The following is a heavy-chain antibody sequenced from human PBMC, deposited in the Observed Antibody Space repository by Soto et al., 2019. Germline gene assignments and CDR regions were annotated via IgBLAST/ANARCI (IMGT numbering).Heavy chain of an antibody. CDR3: AKVVLVTATLHAFDI. CDR2: PSGSGGRT. CDR1: GLTFTSYA. D-gene: IGHD2-15*01. V-gene: IGHV3-23*01. Sequence: GGSLRLSCQASGLTFTSYAVTWVRHPPGKGLEWASAPSGSGGRTYYADSVKGRFTISRDNSKKTLYLQMNSLRAEDTAVYYCAKVVLVTATLHAFDIWGQGTMVTVSS. J-gene: IGHJ3*02.